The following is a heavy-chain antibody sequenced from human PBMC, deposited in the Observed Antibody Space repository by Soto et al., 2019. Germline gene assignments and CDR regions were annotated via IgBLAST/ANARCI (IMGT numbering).Heavy chain of an antibody. Sequence: LTQSPTYASSGDSIASNIASWHWTRSSPSGDIDGLMRTFYRTNWGKDYAESVKGRVTINADTSKSHSSLQLSCVTPDDTAVYYCARDVDGCNFVHWGQGTLVTVSS. D-gene: IGHD3-10*01. CDR2: TFYRTNWGK. CDR3: ARDVDGCNFVH. CDR1: GDSIASNIAS. J-gene: IGHJ5*02. V-gene: IGHV6-1*01.